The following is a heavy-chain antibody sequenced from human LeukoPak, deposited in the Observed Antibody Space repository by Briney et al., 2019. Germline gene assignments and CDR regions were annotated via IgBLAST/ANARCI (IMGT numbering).Heavy chain of an antibody. D-gene: IGHD3-10*01. J-gene: IGHJ4*02. CDR3: AKRGSGSYYLSPVDY. V-gene: IGHV3-23*01. Sequence: GGSLRLSCAASGFTFSSYAMNWVRQAPGKGLEWVSIISASGGNTYYADSVKGRFTISRDNSKNTLYLQMNSLRAEDTAVYYCAKRGSGSYYLSPVDYWGQGTLVTVSS. CDR2: ISASGGNT. CDR1: GFTFSSYA.